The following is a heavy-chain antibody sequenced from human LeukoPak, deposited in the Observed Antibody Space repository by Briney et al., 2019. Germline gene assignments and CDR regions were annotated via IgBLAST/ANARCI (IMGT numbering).Heavy chain of an antibody. CDR1: RDTFRSHA. V-gene: IGHV1-69*13. CDR2: IIPIFGKA. CDR3: VLSSLAQPSPVYCGGDCWGAFDI. D-gene: IGHD2-21*01. Sequence: AASVKVSCKASRDTFRSHAISWVRQAPGQGLEWMGGIIPIFGKANYAQKFQGRVTINADGSTNTAYMELSSLRPEDTALHYCVLSSLAQPSPVYCGGDCWGAFDIWGQGTMVSVSS. J-gene: IGHJ3*02.